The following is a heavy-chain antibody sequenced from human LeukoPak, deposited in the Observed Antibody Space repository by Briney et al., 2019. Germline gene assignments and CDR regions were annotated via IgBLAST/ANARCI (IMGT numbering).Heavy chain of an antibody. CDR3: VRDGSPSRYYNGMDV. J-gene: IGHJ6*02. Sequence: GWSLRLSCAASGFTFSCVSMHWVRQAPGKRLEWVSSISRNSKYIYYADLVKGRFSISRDNDNNSLYLEMNSLRAEDIAVYYGVRDGSPSRYYNGMDVWGQGTTVTVSS. V-gene: IGHV3-21*01. D-gene: IGHD1-26*01. CDR1: GFTFSCVS. CDR2: ISRNSKYI.